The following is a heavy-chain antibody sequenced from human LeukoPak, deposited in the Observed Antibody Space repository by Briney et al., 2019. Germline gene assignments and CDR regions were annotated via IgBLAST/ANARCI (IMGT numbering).Heavy chain of an antibody. D-gene: IGHD3-22*01. Sequence: ASVKVSCKASGYTFTSSGISWVRQAPGQRLEWMGWISAYNGNTNYAQKLQGRVTMTTDTSTSTAYMELRSLRSDDTAVYYCARTKYYDSTGHPTTDWGQGTLVTVSS. CDR3: ARTKYYDSTGHPTTD. CDR1: GYTFTSSG. CDR2: ISAYNGNT. J-gene: IGHJ4*02. V-gene: IGHV1-18*01.